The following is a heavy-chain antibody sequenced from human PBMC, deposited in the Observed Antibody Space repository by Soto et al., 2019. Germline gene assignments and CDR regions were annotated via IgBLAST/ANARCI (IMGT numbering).Heavy chain of an antibody. V-gene: IGHV3-30-3*01. CDR2: ISYDGSNK. Sequence: VQLVESGGGLVQPGGSLRLSCAASGFTFSSYAMHWVRQAPGKGLEWVAVISYDGSNKYYADSVKGRFTISRDNSKNTLYLQMNSLRAEDTAVYYCARDYGGIFDYWGQGTLVTVSS. CDR1: GFTFSSYA. CDR3: ARDYGGIFDY. J-gene: IGHJ4*02. D-gene: IGHD4-17*01.